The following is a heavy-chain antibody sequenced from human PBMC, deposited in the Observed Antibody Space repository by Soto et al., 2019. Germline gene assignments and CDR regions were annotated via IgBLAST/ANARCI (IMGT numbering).Heavy chain of an antibody. CDR3: ARESPPADY. V-gene: IGHV1-18*01. J-gene: IGHJ4*02. Sequence: QVQLVQSGAEVKKPGASVKVSCKASGYTFTSYGISWVRQAPGQGLEWMGWISAYNGNTNYAQKLQGRVTMTTDTTTSTAHLGLRSLGSGDTAVYYCARESPPADYWGQGTLVTVSS. CDR2: ISAYNGNT. CDR1: GYTFTSYG.